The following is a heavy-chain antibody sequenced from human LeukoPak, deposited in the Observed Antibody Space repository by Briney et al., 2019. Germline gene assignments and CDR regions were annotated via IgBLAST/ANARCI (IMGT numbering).Heavy chain of an antibody. J-gene: IGHJ3*02. V-gene: IGHV5-51*01. CDR3: ARYAGLHRPFDI. CDR1: GYSFPNFW. CDR2: INPDDSDT. Sequence: GESLKISCTGSGYSFPNFWIGWVRQLPGKGLEWMGLINPDDSDTTYSPSFQGQVTISADKSISSAYLRWGSLKASDTAMYYCARYAGLHRPFDIWGQGTMVTVSS. D-gene: IGHD2-21*02.